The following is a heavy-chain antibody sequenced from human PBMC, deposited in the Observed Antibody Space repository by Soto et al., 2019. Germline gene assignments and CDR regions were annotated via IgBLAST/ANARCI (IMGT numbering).Heavy chain of an antibody. CDR1: GYLFTNYA. Sequence: QVQLAQSGAEVKKSGASVKISCKASGYLFTNYAIHWVRQAPGQRLEWMGWIDAANGNTKYSQNFQDRVTLTRDTSATTVYMDLSTLRSEDTAVYYCARGLGGFGEFVNWFVSWGQGTLVTVSS. D-gene: IGHD3-10*01. CDR2: IDAANGNT. J-gene: IGHJ5*01. V-gene: IGHV1-3*01. CDR3: ARGLGGFGEFVNWFVS.